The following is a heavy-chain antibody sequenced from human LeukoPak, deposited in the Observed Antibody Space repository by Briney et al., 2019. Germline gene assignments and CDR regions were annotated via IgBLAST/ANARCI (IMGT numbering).Heavy chain of an antibody. D-gene: IGHD1-26*01. CDR3: ATPQLGSTRATVGY. J-gene: IGHJ4*02. CDR1: GGSISSSSYY. CDR2: IYYSGST. Sequence: SETLSLTCTVSGGSISSSSYYWGWIRQPPGKGLEWIGSIYYSGSTNYNPSLKSRVTISVDTSKNQFSLKLSSVTAADTAVYYCATPQLGSTRATVGYWGQGTLVTVSS. V-gene: IGHV4-39*07.